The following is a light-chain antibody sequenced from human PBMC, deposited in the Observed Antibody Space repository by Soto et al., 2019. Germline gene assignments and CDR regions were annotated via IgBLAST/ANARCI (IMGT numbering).Light chain of an antibody. CDR2: EGS. Sequence: QSALTQPASVSGSPGQSITIACTGTSSDVGSYNLVSWYQQYPGKAPKMMIYEGSKRPSGVSDRFSGSKSGNTASLTISGLQPEDEADYYCCSYAGSSTLVFGGGTKVTVL. CDR3: CSYAGSSTLV. V-gene: IGLV2-23*01. CDR1: SSDVGSYNL. J-gene: IGLJ3*02.